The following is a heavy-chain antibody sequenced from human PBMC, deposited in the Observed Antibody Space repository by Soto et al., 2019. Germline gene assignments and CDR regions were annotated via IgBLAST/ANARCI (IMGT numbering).Heavy chain of an antibody. D-gene: IGHD1-26*01. CDR1: GGSFSSYA. V-gene: IGHV1-69*05. CDR2: IIPIVGTA. J-gene: IGHJ4*02. Sequence: SSVKVSCKASGGSFSSYAISWVRQAPGQGLEWMGAIIPIVGTASYAQKFQGRFTMTTNDSTSTAYMELSSLRSEDTAVYYCARSLVGATNYWGQGTLVTVHS. CDR3: ARSLVGATNY.